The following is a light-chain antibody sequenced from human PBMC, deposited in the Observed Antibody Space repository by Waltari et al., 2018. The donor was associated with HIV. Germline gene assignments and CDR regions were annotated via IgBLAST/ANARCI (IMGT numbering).Light chain of an antibody. Sequence: SVLPHPSYVSGAPRQSVYILCPGYKSNSGSGFVVHRYQQLPGTAPKVVIYGNSNRPSGVPERFSGSKSGTSASLAITGLQAEDEADYYCHSYDNTLSGSVVFGGGTKLTVL. CDR3: HSYDNTLSGSVV. CDR2: GNS. CDR1: KSNSGSGFV. J-gene: IGLJ2*01. V-gene: IGLV1-40*01.